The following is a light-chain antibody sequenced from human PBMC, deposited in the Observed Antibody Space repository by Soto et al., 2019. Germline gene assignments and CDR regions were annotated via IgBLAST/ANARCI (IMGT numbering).Light chain of an antibody. CDR2: LNSDGSH. V-gene: IGLV4-69*01. CDR3: QTWGSGIVV. J-gene: IGLJ2*01. Sequence: QPVLTQSPSASASLGASVKLTCTLSSGHSNYAIAWHQQQSEKGPRYLMKLNSDGSHSTGDGIPDRFSGSSSGAERYLTISSHQSEDEADYYCQTWGSGIVVFGGGTKLTVL. CDR1: SGHSNYA.